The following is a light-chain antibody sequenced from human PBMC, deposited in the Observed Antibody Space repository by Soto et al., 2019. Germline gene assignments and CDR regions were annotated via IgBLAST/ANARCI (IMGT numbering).Light chain of an antibody. Sequence: QSALTQPASVSGSPGQSITISCTGTSSDVGGYNYVSWDQQHPGKAPKLMIYDVSNRPSGVSNRFSGSQSGNTASLTISGLQAEYEADYYCSSYTSSSTRVFGGGTQVTVL. V-gene: IGLV2-14*01. J-gene: IGLJ2*01. CDR1: SSDVGGYNY. CDR2: DVS. CDR3: SSYTSSSTRV.